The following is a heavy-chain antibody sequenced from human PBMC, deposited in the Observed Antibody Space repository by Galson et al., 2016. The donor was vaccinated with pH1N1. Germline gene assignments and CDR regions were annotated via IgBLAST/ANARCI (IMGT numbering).Heavy chain of an antibody. D-gene: IGHD3-3*01. CDR1: GFSLRSNGVG. Sequence: PALVKPTQTLTLTCTFSGFSLRSNGVGVGWIRQPPGKALEWLVIYWTDDKRYSPSLKSRLTITKDTSKNQVVLTMTNMDPVDTATYYCAHSVGTRVFGVVTNSNWFDPWGQGTLVTVSS. CDR2: IYWTDDK. CDR3: AHSVGTRVFGVVTNSNWFDP. V-gene: IGHV2-5*01. J-gene: IGHJ5*02.